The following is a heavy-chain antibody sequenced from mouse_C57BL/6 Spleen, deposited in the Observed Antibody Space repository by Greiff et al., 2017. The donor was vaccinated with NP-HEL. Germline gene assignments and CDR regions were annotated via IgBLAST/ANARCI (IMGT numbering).Heavy chain of an antibody. Sequence: VQLQQSGPELVKPGASVKISCKASGYSFTDYNMNWVKQSNGKSLEWIGVINPNYGTTSYNQKFKGKATLTVDQSSSTAYMQLNSLTSEDSAVYYCASYYSNRYYYAMDYWGQGTSVTVSS. CDR2: INPNYGTT. D-gene: IGHD2-5*01. V-gene: IGHV1-39*01. CDR1: GYSFTDYN. CDR3: ASYYSNRYYYAMDY. J-gene: IGHJ4*01.